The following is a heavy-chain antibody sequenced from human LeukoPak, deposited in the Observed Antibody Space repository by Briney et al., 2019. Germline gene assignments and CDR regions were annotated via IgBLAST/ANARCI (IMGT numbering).Heavy chain of an antibody. CDR1: GCSISSFY. Sequence: SETLSLNCTVSGCSISSFYWSWIRQPPGKGLVWIGYINYTGSTNYNSSLKRRVTISVDTSKNQFSLNLSSVTAADTAMYYCARAVLATKSEHWFDSWGQGTLVTVSS. CDR2: INYTGST. CDR3: ARAVLATKSEHWFDS. D-gene: IGHD2-8*01. V-gene: IGHV4-59*01. J-gene: IGHJ5*01.